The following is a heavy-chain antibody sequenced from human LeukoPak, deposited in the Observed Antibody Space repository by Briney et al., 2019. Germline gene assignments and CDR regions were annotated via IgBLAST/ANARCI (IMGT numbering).Heavy chain of an antibody. CDR1: GLTVTNAW. D-gene: IGHD1-26*01. Sequence: GGSLRLSCSASGLTVTNAWMNWVRQAPGKGLEWVANINQDGSEKNYVDSVKGRFTISRDNAKNSLYLQMNRLRADDTALYFCYYEGLWGQGTLVTVSS. V-gene: IGHV3-7*03. J-gene: IGHJ4*02. CDR3: YYEGL. CDR2: INQDGSEK.